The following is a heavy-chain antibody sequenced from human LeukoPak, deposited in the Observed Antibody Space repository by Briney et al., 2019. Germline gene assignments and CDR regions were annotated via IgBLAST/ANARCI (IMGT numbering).Heavy chain of an antibody. CDR3: ARDLYDLAAFDI. V-gene: IGHV1-18*01. CDR2: MSAYTGDT. CDR1: GYTFTTYG. J-gene: IGHJ3*02. D-gene: IGHD2/OR15-2a*01. Sequence: GASVKVSCNPSGYTFTTYGISWVRQAPGQGLEWMGWMSAYTGDTKYAQRFQGRVTMTRDTSTSTAYMELRNLRSDDTAVYYCARDLYDLAAFDIWGQGTMVTVSS.